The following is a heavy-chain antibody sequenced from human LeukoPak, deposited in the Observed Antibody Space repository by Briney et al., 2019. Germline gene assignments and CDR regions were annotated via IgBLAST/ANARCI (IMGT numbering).Heavy chain of an antibody. CDR1: GGSIINYY. CDR2: IYHSGDT. D-gene: IGHD2-15*01. Sequence: SETLALTCTVSGGSIINYYWSWIRQSPGKGLEWIGYIYHSGDTNHNPSLKSRVTISTDTSKNQFSLELSSVTAADTAVYYCARHPFATPFDYWGQGILVTVSS. V-gene: IGHV4-59*08. CDR3: ARHPFATPFDY. J-gene: IGHJ4*02.